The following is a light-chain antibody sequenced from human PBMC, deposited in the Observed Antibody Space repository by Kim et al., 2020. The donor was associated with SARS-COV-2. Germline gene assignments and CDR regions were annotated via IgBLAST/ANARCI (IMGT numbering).Light chain of an antibody. J-gene: IGKJ4*01. CDR1: QDFSSY. Sequence: APTGDRVTITCRASQDFSSYLAWYQQKPGSAPKLLIYGASTLQSGVPSRFSGSGSGTDFTLTISCLRSEDFATYYCQQYYAYPLTFGGGTKVDIK. CDR3: QQYYAYPLT. V-gene: IGKV1-8*01. CDR2: GAS.